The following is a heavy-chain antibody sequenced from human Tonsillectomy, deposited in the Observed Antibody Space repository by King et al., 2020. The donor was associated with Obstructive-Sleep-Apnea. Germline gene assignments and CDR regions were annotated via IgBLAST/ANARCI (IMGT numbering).Heavy chain of an antibody. J-gene: IGHJ6*02. CDR3: ARPIVTRYYYGMDG. V-gene: IGHV4-39*01. CDR2: FYYTGST. CDR1: GGSISSSSYY. Sequence: QLQESGPGLVKPSETLSLTCTVSGGSISSSSYYWGWIRQPPGKGLEWIGTFYYTGSTYYNPSLKSRVTISADTSKNQFSLKLNSVTAADTAVYYCARPIVTRYYYGMDGWGQGTTVTVSS. D-gene: IGHD3-22*01.